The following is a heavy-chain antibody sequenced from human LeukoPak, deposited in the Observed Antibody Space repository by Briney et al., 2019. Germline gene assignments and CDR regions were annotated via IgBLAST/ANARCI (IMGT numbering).Heavy chain of an antibody. CDR1: GYTFTGYY. CDR3: ARSPQRGATKWFDP. J-gene: IGHJ5*02. D-gene: IGHD1-26*01. V-gene: IGHV1-2*02. CDR2: INPNSGGT. Sequence: ASVKVSCKASGYTFTGYYMHWVRQAPGQGLEWMGWINPNSGGTNYAQKFQGRVTMTRDTSISTAYMELSRLRPDDTAVYYCARSPQRGATKWFDPWGQGTLVTVSS.